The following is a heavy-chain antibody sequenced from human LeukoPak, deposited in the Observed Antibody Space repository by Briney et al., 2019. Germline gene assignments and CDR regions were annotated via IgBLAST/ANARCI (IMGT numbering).Heavy chain of an antibody. CDR3: ARLSDIAAAGTGFDY. V-gene: IGHV4-38-2*02. J-gene: IGHJ4*02. D-gene: IGHD6-13*01. Sequence: ASETLSLTCTVSGYSISGGYYWGWIRQPPGKGLEWIGSIYHSGSTNYNPSLKSRVTISVDTSKNQFSLKLSSVTAADTAVYYCARLSDIAAAGTGFDYWGQGTLVTVSS. CDR1: GYSISGGYY. CDR2: IYHSGST.